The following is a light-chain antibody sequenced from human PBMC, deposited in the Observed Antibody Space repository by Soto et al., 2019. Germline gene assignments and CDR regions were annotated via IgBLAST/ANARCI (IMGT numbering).Light chain of an antibody. Sequence: DVQMTQSPSTLSASVGDRVTITCRASQTINNWLAWYQQKPGKAPSFLIYKTSTLETGVPSRFSGSGSGTDFTLTISSLQPEDFATYYCQQVDSFPHTFGQGTKLEVK. CDR3: QQVDSFPHT. J-gene: IGKJ2*01. CDR1: QTINNW. V-gene: IGKV1-5*03. CDR2: KTS.